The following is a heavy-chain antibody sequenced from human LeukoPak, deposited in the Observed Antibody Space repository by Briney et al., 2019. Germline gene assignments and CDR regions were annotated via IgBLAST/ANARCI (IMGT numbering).Heavy chain of an antibody. CDR3: ARGGGDIVVVPAASRSSCWFDP. CDR1: GGSFSSYY. J-gene: IGHJ5*02. CDR2: TNHSGST. V-gene: IGHV4-34*01. Sequence: PSETLSLTCAVYGGSFSSYYWSWIRQPPGKGLEWIGETNHSGSTNYNPSLKSRVTISVDTSKNQFSLKLSSVTAADTAVYYCARGGGDIVVVPAASRSSCWFDPWGQGTLVTVSS. D-gene: IGHD2-2*01.